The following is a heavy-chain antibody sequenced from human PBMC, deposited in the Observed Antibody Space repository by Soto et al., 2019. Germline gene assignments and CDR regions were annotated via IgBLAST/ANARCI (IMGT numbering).Heavy chain of an antibody. J-gene: IGHJ4*02. V-gene: IGHV3-33*01. Sequence: GGSLRISCAASGFRFSSHGMHWVRQAPRKWLEWVAGIWYDGSNKYYGDSAKGRFSISRDNYKNMLYLQMNSLRAEDMAVYYCARISAAGYYYRTCYFDYWRQGTPVTVTS. CDR1: GFRFSSHG. D-gene: IGHD3-3*01. CDR3: ARISAAGYYYRTCYFDY. CDR2: IWYDGSNK.